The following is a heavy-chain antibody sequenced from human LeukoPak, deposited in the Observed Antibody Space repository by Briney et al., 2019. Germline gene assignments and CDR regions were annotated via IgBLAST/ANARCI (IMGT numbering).Heavy chain of an antibody. CDR1: GGSISSGGYS. D-gene: IGHD3-10*01. Sequence: SQTLSLTCAVSGGSISSGGYSWSWIRQPPGKGLEWIGYIYHSGSTYYNPSLKSRVTMSVDTSKNQFSLKLSSVTAADTAVYYCAGGSYYGYYFDYWGQGTLVTVSS. CDR2: IYHSGST. V-gene: IGHV4-30-2*01. J-gene: IGHJ4*02. CDR3: AGGSYYGYYFDY.